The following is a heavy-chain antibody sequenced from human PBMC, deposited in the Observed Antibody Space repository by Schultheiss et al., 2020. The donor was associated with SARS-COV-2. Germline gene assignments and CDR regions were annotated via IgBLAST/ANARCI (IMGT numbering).Heavy chain of an antibody. CDR2: ISSGSSYI. V-gene: IGHV3-21*01. CDR1: GFTFSSYS. D-gene: IGHD5-18*01. CDR3: AKYIVDTAMVNDAFDI. J-gene: IGHJ3*02. Sequence: GGSLRLSCAASGFTFSSYSMNWVRQAPGKGLEWVSSISSGSSYIYYTDSVKGRFTISRDNAKTSLYLRMNSLRAEDTAVYYCAKYIVDTAMVNDAFDIWGQGTMVTVSS.